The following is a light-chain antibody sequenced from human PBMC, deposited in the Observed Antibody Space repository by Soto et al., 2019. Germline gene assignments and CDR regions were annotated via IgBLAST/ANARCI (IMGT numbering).Light chain of an antibody. V-gene: IGKV2-40*01. J-gene: IGKJ5*01. CDR2: TLS. CDR3: MQRREFPIT. CDR1: QSLLDSADGNTY. Sequence: DIVMTQTPLSLPVTPGEPASISCRSSQSLLDSADGNTYLDWYVQKPGQSPQLLIYTLSSRASXVXXRXXXIGSRTDFTLKISRVEAEDVGVYYCMQRREFPITFGQGTRLEIK.